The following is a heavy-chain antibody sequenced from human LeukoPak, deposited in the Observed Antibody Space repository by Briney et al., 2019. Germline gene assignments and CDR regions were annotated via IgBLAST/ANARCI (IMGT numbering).Heavy chain of an antibody. D-gene: IGHD3-22*01. V-gene: IGHV3-33*01. CDR2: IWYDGSNK. CDR1: GCTYRSYG. CDR3: ARENYYDSSGYAAPPSNWFDP. J-gene: IGHJ5*02. Sequence: GGALRLSCVASGCTYRSYGMHWVRQAPAKGLAWVAVIWYDGSNKYYADSVKGRVTISRDNSKHTLYLQMNSLRAEDTAVYYCARENYYDSSGYAAPPSNWFDPWGQGTLVTVSS.